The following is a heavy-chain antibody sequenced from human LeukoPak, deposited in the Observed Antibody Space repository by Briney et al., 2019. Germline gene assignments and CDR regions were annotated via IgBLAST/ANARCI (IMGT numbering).Heavy chain of an antibody. J-gene: IGHJ4*02. D-gene: IGHD1-26*01. CDR2: INPSGGST. Sequence: ASVKVSCKASGYTFTSYYMHWVRQAPGQGLEWMGIINPSGGSTTCAQKFLGRVTMTRDTSTSTVYMELSSLRSEETAVYYCARGRAVGVRAGFDYWGQGTLVTVSS. CDR3: ARGRAVGVRAGFDY. V-gene: IGHV1-46*03. CDR1: GYTFTSYY.